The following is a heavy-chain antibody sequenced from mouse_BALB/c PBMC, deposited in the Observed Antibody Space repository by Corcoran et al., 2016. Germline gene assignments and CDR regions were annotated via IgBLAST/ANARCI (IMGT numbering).Heavy chain of an antibody. Sequence: EVQLQQSGPELVKHGASVKISCKTSGYTFTEYTMHWVKQSHGKSLEWIGGINPNNGGTSYNQKFKGKATLTVDKSSRTAFKKLRSLTSDDSAVYYCSRERYDYSFAYWGQGTLVTVSA. CDR1: GYTFTEYT. J-gene: IGHJ3*01. CDR2: INPNNGGT. D-gene: IGHD2-4*01. CDR3: SRERYDYSFAY. V-gene: IGHV1-18*01.